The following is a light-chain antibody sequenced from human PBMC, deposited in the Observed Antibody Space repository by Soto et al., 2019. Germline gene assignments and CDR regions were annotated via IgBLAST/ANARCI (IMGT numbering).Light chain of an antibody. Sequence: EIVMTQSPATLSVSPGERASLSCGASQSVSSNLAWYQYTPGQAPRLLIYGASTRATGIPARFSGSGSGTEFTLTISSLQSEDFAVYYCQQYNNWPPWTFGQGTKVDIK. J-gene: IGKJ1*01. CDR2: GAS. CDR1: QSVSSN. V-gene: IGKV3-15*01. CDR3: QQYNNWPPWT.